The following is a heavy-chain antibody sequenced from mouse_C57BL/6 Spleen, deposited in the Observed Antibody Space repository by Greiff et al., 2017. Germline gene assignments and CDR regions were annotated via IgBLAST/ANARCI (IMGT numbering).Heavy chain of an antibody. V-gene: IGHV5-17*01. CDR1: GFTFSDYG. J-gene: IGHJ1*03. Sequence: EVKLMESGGGLVKPGGSLKLSCAASGFTFSDYGMHWVRQAPEKGLEWVAYISSGSSTIYYADTVKGRFTISRDNAKNTLFLQMTSLRSEDTAMYYCARPLWYFDVWGTGTTVTVSS. CDR3: ARPLWYFDV. CDR2: ISSGSSTI.